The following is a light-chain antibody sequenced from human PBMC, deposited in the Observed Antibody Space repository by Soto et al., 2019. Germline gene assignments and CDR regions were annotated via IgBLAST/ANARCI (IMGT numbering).Light chain of an antibody. J-gene: IGLJ3*02. CDR1: SSDIGAYNY. Sequence: QSVLTQPASVSGSPGQSITISCTGTSSDIGAYNYVAWYQHHPGKAPRLLINAVSNRPSGISNRFSGSKSGNVASLTISGLQAEDEAEYYCSSSTTSSTLVFGGGPKVTVL. CDR3: SSSTTSSTLV. V-gene: IGLV2-14*01. CDR2: AVS.